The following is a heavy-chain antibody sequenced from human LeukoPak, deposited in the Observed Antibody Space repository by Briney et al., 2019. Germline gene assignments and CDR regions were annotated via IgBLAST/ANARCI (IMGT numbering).Heavy chain of an antibody. CDR2: IKEDGSVK. J-gene: IGHJ5*02. V-gene: IGHV3-7*03. D-gene: IGHD4-17*01. CDR1: GFTFSSYS. CDR3: ARGRGLTTVPKKDNWFDP. Sequence: GGSLRLSCAASGFTFSSYSMNWVRQAPGKGLEWVANIKEDGSVKNYADSAKGRFTISRDNAKNSLYLDINCLRAEDTAVYYCARGRGLTTVPKKDNWFDPWGQGTLVTVSS.